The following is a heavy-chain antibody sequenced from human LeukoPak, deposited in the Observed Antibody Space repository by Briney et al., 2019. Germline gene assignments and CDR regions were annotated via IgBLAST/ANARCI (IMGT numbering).Heavy chain of an antibody. CDR3: ARSTYDILTGYSDWFDP. CDR1: GFTFSDYY. J-gene: IGHJ5*02. Sequence: GGSLRLSCAASGFTFSDYYMSWIRQAPGKGLEWVSYISSSSSYTNYADSVKGRFTISRDNAKNSLYLQMNSLRAKDTAVYYCARSTYDILTGYSDWFDPWGQGTLVTVSS. V-gene: IGHV3-11*06. D-gene: IGHD3-9*01. CDR2: ISSSSSYT.